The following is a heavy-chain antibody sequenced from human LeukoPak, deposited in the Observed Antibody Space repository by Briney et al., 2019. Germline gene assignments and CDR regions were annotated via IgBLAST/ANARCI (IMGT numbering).Heavy chain of an antibody. CDR1: GFTFSSYG. V-gene: IGHV3-30*18. Sequence: GGSLRLSCAASGFTFSSYGMHWVRQAPGKGLEWVAVISYDGSSKYYADSVKGRFTISRDNSKNTLYLQMNSLRAEDTAVYYCAKVAGSGFPFDYWGQGTLVIVSS. J-gene: IGHJ4*02. CDR2: ISYDGSSK. CDR3: AKVAGSGFPFDY. D-gene: IGHD6-19*01.